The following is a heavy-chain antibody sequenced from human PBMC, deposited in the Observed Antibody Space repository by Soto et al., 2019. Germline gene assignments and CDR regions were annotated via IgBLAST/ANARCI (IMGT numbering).Heavy chain of an antibody. J-gene: IGHJ4*02. CDR3: ARELGHGVLPFAY. CDR1: GFTFNNYW. CDR2: INGDGSST. Sequence: GGSLRLSCAASGFTFNNYWMHWVRQAPGKGLVWVSRINGDGSSTNYADSVKGRFTISRDNAKNTLYMEMSSLRAEDTAVYYCARELGHGVLPFAYWGQGALVTVSS. V-gene: IGHV3-74*01. D-gene: IGHD4-17*01.